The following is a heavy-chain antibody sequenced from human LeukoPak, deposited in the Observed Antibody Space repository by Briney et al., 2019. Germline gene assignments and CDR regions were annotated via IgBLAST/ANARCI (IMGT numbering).Heavy chain of an antibody. CDR3: AKDLDRYSGSYLFDY. CDR1: GFTFSSYA. J-gene: IGHJ4*02. Sequence: AGGSLRLSCAASGFTFSSYAMSWVRQAPGKGLEWVSAISGSGGSTYYADSVKGRFTISRDNSKNTLYLQMNSLRAEDTAVYYCAKDLDRYSGSYLFDYWGQGTLVTVSS. V-gene: IGHV3-23*01. D-gene: IGHD1-26*01. CDR2: ISGSGGST.